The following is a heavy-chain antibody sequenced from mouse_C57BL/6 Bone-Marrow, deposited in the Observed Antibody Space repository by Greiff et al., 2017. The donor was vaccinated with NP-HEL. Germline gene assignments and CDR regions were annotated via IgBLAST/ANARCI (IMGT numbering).Heavy chain of an antibody. Sequence: VQLQQSGPELVKPGASVKISCKASGYAFSSSWMNWVKQRPGKGLEWIGRIYPGDGDTNYNGKFKGKATLTADKSSSTAYMQLSSRTSEDSAVYFCASYYGSSHWYFDVWGPGTTVTVSA. CDR1: GYAFSSSW. V-gene: IGHV1-82*01. D-gene: IGHD1-1*01. CDR2: IYPGDGDT. J-gene: IGHJ1*01. CDR3: ASYYGSSHWYFDV.